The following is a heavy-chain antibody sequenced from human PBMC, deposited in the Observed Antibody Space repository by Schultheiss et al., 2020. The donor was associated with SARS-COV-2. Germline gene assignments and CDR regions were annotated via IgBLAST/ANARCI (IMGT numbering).Heavy chain of an antibody. CDR2: IYYSGST. J-gene: IGHJ6*02. Sequence: SQTLSLTCTVSGGSISSSSYYWGWIRQPPGKGLEWIGYIYYSGSTNYNPSLKSRVTISVDTSKNQFSLKLSSVTAADTAVYYCVRRVVLRYFDWLPNYCYYGMDVWGQGTTVTVSS. CDR3: VRRVVLRYFDWLPNYCYYGMDV. V-gene: IGHV4-61*05. CDR1: GGSISSSSYY. D-gene: IGHD3-9*01.